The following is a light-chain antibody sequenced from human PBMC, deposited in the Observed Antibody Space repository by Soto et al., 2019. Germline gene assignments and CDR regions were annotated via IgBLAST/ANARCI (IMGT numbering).Light chain of an antibody. J-gene: IGKJ1*01. CDR2: DAS. CDR1: EDITNY. CDR3: QQYETFSGT. V-gene: IGKV1-5*01. Sequence: IQMTQSPSALSASVGDRITITCQASEDITNYLHWYQQKPGEAPKLLIYDASALPRGVPSRFSGSGSGTKFTLTIASLQPDDFATYYCQQYETFSGTFGPGTKVDIK.